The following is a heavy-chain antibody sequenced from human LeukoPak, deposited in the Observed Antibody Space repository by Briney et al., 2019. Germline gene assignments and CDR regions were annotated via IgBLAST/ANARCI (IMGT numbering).Heavy chain of an antibody. CDR2: IYTSGTT. D-gene: IGHD3-10*01. CDR1: GVSITSGSYY. J-gene: IGHJ3*02. V-gene: IGHV4-61*02. Sequence: PSQTLSLTCTVSGVSITSGSYYWTWIRQPAGKGLEWIGRIYTSGTTTNYNPSLKSRVSISVDTSKSLFSLRLTSVTAADTAVYYCARDLWFGELLSDRDAFDIWGQGTMVTVSS. CDR3: ARDLWFGELLSDRDAFDI.